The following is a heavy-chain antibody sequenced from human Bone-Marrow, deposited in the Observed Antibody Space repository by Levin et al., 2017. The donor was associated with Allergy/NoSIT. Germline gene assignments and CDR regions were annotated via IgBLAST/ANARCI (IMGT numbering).Heavy chain of an antibody. CDR2: IDDEGIGT. J-gene: IGHJ4*02. Sequence: SCAASGFPFSSYWMYWVRQSPGKGLLWVARIDDEGIGTTYVDSVQGRFIISRDNAENTLFLQMNSLTVDEAGTDYCVRLGGADRADYWGQGALVTVSS. CDR1: GFPFSSYW. D-gene: IGHD4-23*01. CDR3: VRLGGADRADY. V-gene: IGHV3-74*03.